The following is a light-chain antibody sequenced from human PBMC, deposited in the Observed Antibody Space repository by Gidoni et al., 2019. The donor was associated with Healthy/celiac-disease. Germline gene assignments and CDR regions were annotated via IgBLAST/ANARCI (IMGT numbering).Light chain of an antibody. CDR1: QSVSSSY. Sequence: EIVLTQSPGTLSLSPGERATLSCRASQSVSSSYLAWYQQKPGQAPRLLIYGASSRATGIPDRFSGSGSGTDFTLTISRLEPEDFAVYYCQQYGRSLITFXXXTQLEIK. CDR2: GAS. CDR3: QQYGRSLIT. J-gene: IGKJ5*01. V-gene: IGKV3-20*01.